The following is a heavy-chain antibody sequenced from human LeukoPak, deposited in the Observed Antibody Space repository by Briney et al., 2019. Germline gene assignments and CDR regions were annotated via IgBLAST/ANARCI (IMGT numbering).Heavy chain of an antibody. Sequence: GGSLRLSCAAPGFTFSKYWMLWVRQAPGKGLESVSRINTDGTVTTCADSVKGRFPVSRDNADNTMFLQMNSVRDEDTAVFYCATKQWLAPPPDSWGQGTPVTVSS. D-gene: IGHD6-19*01. CDR3: ATKQWLAPPPDS. CDR2: INTDGTVT. V-gene: IGHV3-74*01. CDR1: GFTFSKYW. J-gene: IGHJ4*02.